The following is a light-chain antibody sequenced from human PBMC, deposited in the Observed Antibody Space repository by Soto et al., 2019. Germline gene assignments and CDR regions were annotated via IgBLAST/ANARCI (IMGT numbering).Light chain of an antibody. Sequence: VLTQSPGTLSLSPGERATLSCRASQSVSSGYLAWYQQKPGQAPRLLIYGASTRATGIPDRFSGSGSGTDFTLTISRLEPEDFAVYYCQQYSSSPSIPFGQGTRPEIK. CDR2: GAS. CDR1: QSVSSGY. V-gene: IGKV3-20*01. J-gene: IGKJ5*01. CDR3: QQYSSSPSIP.